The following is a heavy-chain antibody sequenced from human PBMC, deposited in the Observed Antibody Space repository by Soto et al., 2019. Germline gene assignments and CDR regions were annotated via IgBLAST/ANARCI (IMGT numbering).Heavy chain of an antibody. D-gene: IGHD3-16*01. Sequence: QVQLVQSGAEVKKPGSSVKVSCKAFGGTFSSYAISWVRQAPGQGLEWMGGIIPIFGTAHYAQKFQGRVTITADEATSTAYMGLSSLRSEDTAVYYCAREYDYDSAAPYYYYGMDVWGQGTTVTVSS. CDR2: IIPIFGTA. CDR3: AREYDYDSAAPYYYYGMDV. V-gene: IGHV1-69*19. J-gene: IGHJ6*02. CDR1: GGTFSSYA.